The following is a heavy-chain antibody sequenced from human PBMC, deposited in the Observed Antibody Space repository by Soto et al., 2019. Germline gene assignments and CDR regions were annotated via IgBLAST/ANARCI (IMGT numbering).Heavy chain of an antibody. CDR1: GDSVSSSSC. CDR3: VRSVPAATWQYSGMDV. J-gene: IGHJ6*02. D-gene: IGHD2-2*01. CDR2: IYHSGTF. Sequence: QVRLQESGPGLVEPSGTLSLTCAVSGDSVSSSSCWSWVRQAPGKGLEWIGEIYHSGTFNYNPSLASRVSGSVDKSMSQLSLNLKSVTAADTAVYYCVRSVPAATWQYSGMDVWGQGTTVTVSS. V-gene: IGHV4-4*02.